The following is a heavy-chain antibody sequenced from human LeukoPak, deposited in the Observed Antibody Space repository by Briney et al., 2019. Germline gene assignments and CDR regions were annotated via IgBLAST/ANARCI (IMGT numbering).Heavy chain of an antibody. J-gene: IGHJ6*02. D-gene: IGHD5-12*01. Sequence: GGSLRLSCAASGFTFSSYSMNWVRQAPGKGLEGVSSISSSSRYIYYADSVKGRFTISRDNAKNSLYLQMNSMRAEDTAVYYCARAVIRGYSGYDFGAYYYYGMDVWGQGTTVTVSS. V-gene: IGHV3-21*01. CDR3: ARAVIRGYSGYDFGAYYYYGMDV. CDR2: ISSSSRYI. CDR1: GFTFSSYS.